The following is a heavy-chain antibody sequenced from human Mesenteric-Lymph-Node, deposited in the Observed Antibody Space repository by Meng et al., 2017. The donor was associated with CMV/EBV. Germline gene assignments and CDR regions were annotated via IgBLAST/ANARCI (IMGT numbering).Heavy chain of an antibody. CDR1: GFTVSNAW. CDR2: IKSKTDGGTT. CDR3: TTDWTTVTMYYFDY. Sequence: GFTVSNAWMSWVRQAPGKGLEWVGRIKSKTDGGTTDYAAPVKGRFTISRDDSKNTLYLQMNSLKTEDTAVYYCTTDWTTVTMYYFDYWGQGTLVTVSS. D-gene: IGHD4-17*01. V-gene: IGHV3-15*01. J-gene: IGHJ4*02.